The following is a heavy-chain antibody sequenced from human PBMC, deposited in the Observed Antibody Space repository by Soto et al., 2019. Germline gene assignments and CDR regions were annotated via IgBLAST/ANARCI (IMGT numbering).Heavy chain of an antibody. CDR3: AARPEFYDLNYYFDV. CDR2: ISSSSSYI. V-gene: IGHV3-21*01. J-gene: IGHJ4*01. CDR1: GFTFSSYS. Sequence: GGSLRLSCAASGFTFSSYSMNWVRQAPGKGLEWVSSISSSSSYIYYADSVKGRFTISRDNAKNSLYLQMNSLRAEDTAVYYCAARPEFYDLNYYFDVWGHGTLVTVSS. D-gene: IGHD5-12*01.